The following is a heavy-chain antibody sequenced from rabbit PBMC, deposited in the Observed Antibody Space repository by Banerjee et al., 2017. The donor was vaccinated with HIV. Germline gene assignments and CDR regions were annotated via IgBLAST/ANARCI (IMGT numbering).Heavy chain of an antibody. D-gene: IGHD4-1*01. J-gene: IGHJ4*01. V-gene: IGHV1S47*01. CDR1: GFDFSSYG. CDR3: VREEPYYSSGWGPNFSRL. Sequence: QEQLVESGGGLVQPGGSLKLSCKASGFDFSSYGVSWVRQAPGKGLEWIGYIDPVFGSTYYASWVNGRFTISSHNAQNTLYLQLNSLTAADTATYFCVREEPYYSSGWGPNFSRLWGPGTLVTVS. CDR2: IDPVFGST.